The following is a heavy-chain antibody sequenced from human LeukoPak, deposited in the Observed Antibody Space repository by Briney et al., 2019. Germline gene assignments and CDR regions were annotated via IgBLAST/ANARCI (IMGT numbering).Heavy chain of an antibody. D-gene: IGHD2-21*01. CDR2: INQDGSER. Sequence: GRSLRLSCAASGFTFSSYAMHWVRQAPGKGPEWVGNINQDGSERNYVDSVKGRFTISRDNAKNSLFLQMNSLRVEDTAVYYCARGYWNFDYWGQGTLVTVSS. V-gene: IGHV3-7*04. J-gene: IGHJ4*02. CDR3: ARGYWNFDY. CDR1: GFTFSSYA.